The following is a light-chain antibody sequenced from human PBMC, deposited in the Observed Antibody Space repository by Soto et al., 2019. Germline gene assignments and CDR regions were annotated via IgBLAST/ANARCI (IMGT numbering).Light chain of an antibody. V-gene: IGKV2-30*02. CDR3: MQGTHWPIT. CDR2: KVS. CDR1: QSLVHSDGIAY. Sequence: DVAMTQSPRSLPVTLGQPASISCRSNQSLVHSDGIAYFSWFQQRPGRSPRRLIYKVSNRDSGVPARFSGSGSGTDFALKISRVEAEDVGVYYCMQGTHWPITFGQGTKVDIK. J-gene: IGKJ1*01.